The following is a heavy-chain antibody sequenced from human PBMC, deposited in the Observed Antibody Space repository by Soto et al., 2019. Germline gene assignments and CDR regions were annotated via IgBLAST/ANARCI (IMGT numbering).Heavy chain of an antibody. J-gene: IGHJ4*02. CDR3: ARSVAVPGAHIDY. V-gene: IGHV4-59*01. Sequence: SETLSLTCSVSGGSISGSHWSWIRQSPGKGLEWLGYVYYTGSTNYSPSLRSRVSISVDTSKNEFSLSLSSVTAADTAVYFCARSVAVPGAHIDYWGQGTQVNV. CDR1: GGSISGSH. CDR2: VYYTGST. D-gene: IGHD6-19*01.